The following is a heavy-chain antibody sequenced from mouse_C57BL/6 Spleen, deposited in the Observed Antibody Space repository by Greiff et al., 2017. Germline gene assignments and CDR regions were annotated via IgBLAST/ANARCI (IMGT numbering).Heavy chain of an antibody. CDR1: GYTFTDYY. V-gene: IGHV1-26*01. D-gene: IGHD2-3*01. J-gene: IGHJ2*01. Sequence: EVQLQQSGPELVKPGASVKISCKASGYTFTDYYMNWVKQSHGKSLEWIGDINPNNGGTSYNQKFKGKATLTVDKSSSTAYMELRSLTSEDSAVYYCARSGDGYLGYWGQGTTLTVSS. CDR3: ARSGDGYLGY. CDR2: INPNNGGT.